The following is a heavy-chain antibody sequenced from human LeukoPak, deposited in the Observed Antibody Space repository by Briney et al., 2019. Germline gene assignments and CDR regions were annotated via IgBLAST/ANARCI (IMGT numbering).Heavy chain of an antibody. CDR1: GFAFSSCV. CDR3: AFPAHHWLVRGAFDI. J-gene: IGHJ3*02. CDR2: ISGTGDNS. Sequence: GGSLRLSYAGSGFAFSSCVMNWVRQAAGKGLEWVSQISGTGDNSDYADSVKGRFTISRDNSKRTLYLQLNNLRVEDTAIYYCAFPAHHWLVRGAFDIWGQGTVVTVSS. D-gene: IGHD6-19*01. V-gene: IGHV3-23*01.